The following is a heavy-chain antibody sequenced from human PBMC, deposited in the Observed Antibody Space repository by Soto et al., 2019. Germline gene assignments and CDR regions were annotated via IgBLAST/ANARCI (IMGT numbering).Heavy chain of an antibody. D-gene: IGHD2-15*01. CDR2: IYHSGST. V-gene: IGHV4-4*02. Sequence: QVQLQESGPGLVKPSGTLSLTCAVSSGSISSSNWWSWVRQPPGKGLEWIGEIYHSGSTNYNPSLKSRVTISVDKPKNQFSLKLSSVTAADTAVYYCARASPGYCSGGSCPGDAFDIWGQGTMVTVSS. CDR3: ARASPGYCSGGSCPGDAFDI. J-gene: IGHJ3*02. CDR1: SGSISSSNW.